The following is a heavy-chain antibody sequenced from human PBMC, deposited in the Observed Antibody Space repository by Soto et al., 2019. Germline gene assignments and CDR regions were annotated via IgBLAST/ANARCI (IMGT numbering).Heavy chain of an antibody. CDR2: IRSKTNSYAT. Sequence: GGSLRLSCAASGFTFSGSAMHWVRQASGKGLEWIGRIRSKTNSYATAYAASVIGRFTISRDDSKNTAYLQMNSLKTEDTAVYYCTRREDMVTADYYYYMDVWGKGTTVTVSS. CDR1: GFTFSGSA. V-gene: IGHV3-73*01. D-gene: IGHD2-21*02. J-gene: IGHJ6*03. CDR3: TRREDMVTADYYYYMDV.